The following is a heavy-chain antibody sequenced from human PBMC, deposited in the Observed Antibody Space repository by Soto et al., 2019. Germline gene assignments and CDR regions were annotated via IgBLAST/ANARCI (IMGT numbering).Heavy chain of an antibody. Sequence: EVQVVESGGSLVQPGRSLRLSCAASGFRFDDYAMDWVRQAPGKSLEWVSGISWNSGTIGYADSVNGRFTISRDNAKNSLYLQMNSLRAEDTALYYCAKSTGGTANGMGVWGQGTTVTVSS. J-gene: IGHJ6*02. CDR3: AKSTGGTANGMGV. V-gene: IGHV3-9*01. CDR2: ISWNSGTI. D-gene: IGHD2-8*02. CDR1: GFRFDDYA.